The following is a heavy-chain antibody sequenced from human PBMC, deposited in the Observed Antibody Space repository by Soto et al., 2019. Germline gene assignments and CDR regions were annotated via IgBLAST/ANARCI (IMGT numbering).Heavy chain of an antibody. V-gene: IGHV4-30-2*01. CDR2: IYHSGST. CDR1: GGSMSSGGYS. J-gene: IGHJ4*02. CDR3: ARGYSGYDYKGYYFDY. D-gene: IGHD5-12*01. Sequence: QLQLQESGSGLVEPSQTLSLTCAVSGGSMSSGGYSRSWIRQPPGKGLEWIGYIYHSGSTYYNPSLKSRVTMSVDRSKNQFSLRLSSVTAADTAVYYCARGYSGYDYKGYYFDYWGQGTLVTVSS.